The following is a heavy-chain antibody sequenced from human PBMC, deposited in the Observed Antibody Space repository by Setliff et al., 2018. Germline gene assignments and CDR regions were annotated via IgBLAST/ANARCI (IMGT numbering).Heavy chain of an antibody. D-gene: IGHD2-2*01. CDR2: INHSGST. CDR3: ARGVYCSSTSCSPGLNPSWFGELFAWFDP. J-gene: IGHJ5*02. Sequence: SSETLSLTCAVYGGSFSGYYWSWIRQPPGKGLEWIGEINHSGSTNYNPSLKSRVTISVDTSKNQFSLKLSSVTAADTAVYYCARGVYCSSTSCSPGLNPSWFGELFAWFDPWGQGTLVTVSS. V-gene: IGHV4-34*01. CDR1: GGSFSGYY.